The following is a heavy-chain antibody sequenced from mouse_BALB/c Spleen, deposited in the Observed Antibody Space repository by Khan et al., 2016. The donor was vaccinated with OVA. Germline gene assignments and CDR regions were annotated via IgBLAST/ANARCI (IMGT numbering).Heavy chain of an antibody. D-gene: IGHD2-14*01. CDR2: IFPGSGTP. CDR3: ARGGYSVFAY. V-gene: IGHV1-77*01. Sequence: QVQLKESGPELVKPGASLKVSCKASGYTFTDYVIGWVRQRTSQGLEWIGDIFPGSGTPYYNENFKDNATLTADKSSNPAYMQRRRLTSEDSAVYFCARGGYSVFAYWGQGTLVTVSA. CDR1: GYTFTDYV. J-gene: IGHJ3*01.